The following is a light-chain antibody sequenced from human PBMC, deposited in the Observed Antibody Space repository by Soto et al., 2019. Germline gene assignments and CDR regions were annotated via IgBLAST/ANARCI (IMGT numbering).Light chain of an antibody. CDR3: SSFTSRSTLV. Sequence: QSALTQPASASGSPGQSITISCTGTSSDVGGYDYVSWYQQHPDKAPKLVIYDVSNRPSGVSNRFSGSKSGNTASLTISGLQAEDEADYYCSSFTSRSTLVFGGGTKLTVL. CDR2: DVS. J-gene: IGLJ3*02. V-gene: IGLV2-14*03. CDR1: SSDVGGYDY.